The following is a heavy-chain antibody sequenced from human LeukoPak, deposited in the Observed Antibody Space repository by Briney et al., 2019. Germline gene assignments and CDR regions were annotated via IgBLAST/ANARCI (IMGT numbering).Heavy chain of an antibody. CDR3: ARVRSGSLGYYGMDV. D-gene: IGHD1-26*01. V-gene: IGHV3-13*01. J-gene: IGHJ6*02. CDR1: GFTFSGYD. CDR2: IGTVGDT. Sequence: GGSLRLSCAASGFTFSGYDMHWVRQVTGKGLEWVSDIGTVGDTYYAGSVKGRFTISRENAKNSLYLQMNSLRAGDTAVYYCARVRSGSLGYYGMDVWGQGTTVTVSS.